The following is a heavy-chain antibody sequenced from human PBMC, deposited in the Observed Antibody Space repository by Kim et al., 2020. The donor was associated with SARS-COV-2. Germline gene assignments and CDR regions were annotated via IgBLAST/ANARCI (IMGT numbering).Heavy chain of an antibody. CDR2: IYYSGST. Sequence: SETLSLTCTVSGVSVSSGSYYWSWIRQPPGKGLEWIGYIYYSGSTNYNPSLKSRVTISVDTSKNQFSLKLSSVTAADTAVYYCARANYSNYMLPYFDYWG. V-gene: IGHV4-61*01. CDR3: ARANYSNYMLPYFDY. J-gene: IGHJ4*01. D-gene: IGHD4-4*01. CDR1: GVSVSSGSYY.